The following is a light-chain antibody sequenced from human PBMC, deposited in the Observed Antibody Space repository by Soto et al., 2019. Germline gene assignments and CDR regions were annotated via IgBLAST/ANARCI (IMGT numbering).Light chain of an antibody. CDR3: QQYETSPRA. CDR2: DAS. J-gene: IGKJ1*01. V-gene: IGKV3-20*01. Sequence: IVLTQTPGTLSLSPGERATLSCRASQSVSNNYLAWYQQRPGQAPRLLIYDASSRATGILDRFSGSGSGKDFSLTISRVEPEDFAVYYCQQYETSPRAFGQGTKVEIK. CDR1: QSVSNNY.